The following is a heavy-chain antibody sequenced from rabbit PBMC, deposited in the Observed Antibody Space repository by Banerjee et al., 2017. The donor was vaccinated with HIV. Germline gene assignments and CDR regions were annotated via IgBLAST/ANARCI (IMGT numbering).Heavy chain of an antibody. V-gene: IGHV1S45*01. CDR3: ARERAGSNHYTYYFDL. Sequence: QEQLVESGGGLVTLGGSLKLTCTASGFSFNIYYWICWVRQAPGKGLEWIACIYGGGTDSTYYATWAKGRFTISKASSTTVTLQMTSLTAADTATYFCARERAGSNHYTYYFDLWGPGTLVTVS. CDR2: IYGGGTDST. J-gene: IGHJ4*01. D-gene: IGHD8-1*01. CDR1: GFSFNIYYW.